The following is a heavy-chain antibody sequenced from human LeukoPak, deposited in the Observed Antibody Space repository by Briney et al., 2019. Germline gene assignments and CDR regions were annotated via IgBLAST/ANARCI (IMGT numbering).Heavy chain of an antibody. V-gene: IGHV3-23*01. CDR1: GFIFSNYA. J-gene: IGHJ4*02. CDR2: ITGSGGGS. CDR3: AKKSLWSGPFDY. Sequence: GGSLRLSCIASGFIFSNYAMSWVRQAPGKGLEWVSIITGSGGGSYYADSVKGRFTLSRDNSKNIQYLQMNSLRAEDTAVYFCAKKSLWSGPFDYWGQGTLVTVSS. D-gene: IGHD3-3*01.